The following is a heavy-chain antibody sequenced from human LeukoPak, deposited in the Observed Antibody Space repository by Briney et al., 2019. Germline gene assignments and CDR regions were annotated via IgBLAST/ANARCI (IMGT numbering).Heavy chain of an antibody. CDR2: IIPIFGTA. D-gene: IGHD6-19*01. J-gene: IGHJ4*02. V-gene: IGHV1-69*05. CDR1: GGTFSSYA. Sequence: SVKVSCKASGGTFSSYAISWVRQAPGQGREWRGGIIPIFGTANYAQKFRGRVTITTDRSTSTAYMELSSLRSEDTAVYYCARVSEYSGGWPPFDYWGQGTMVTVSS. CDR3: ARVSEYSGGWPPFDY.